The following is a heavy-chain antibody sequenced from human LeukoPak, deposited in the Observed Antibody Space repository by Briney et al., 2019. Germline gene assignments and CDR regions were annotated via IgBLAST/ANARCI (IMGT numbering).Heavy chain of an antibody. CDR3: ARYGDTYYDFWSGYSTFDY. Sequence: ASAKLYCKASGYTFTGYYMHWVRQAPGQGPEWMGWINPNVDGRNYSQKFQGRVTMTRETSISTAYMVLSRVRSDDTAVYYCARYGDTYYDFWSGYSTFDYWGQGTLVTVS. J-gene: IGHJ4*02. CDR2: INPNVDGR. V-gene: IGHV1-2*02. CDR1: GYTFTGYY. D-gene: IGHD3-3*01.